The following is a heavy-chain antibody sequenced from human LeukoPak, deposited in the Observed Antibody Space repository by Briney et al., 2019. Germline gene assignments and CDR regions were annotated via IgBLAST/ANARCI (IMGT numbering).Heavy chain of an antibody. J-gene: IGHJ6*03. Sequence: GGSLRLSCAASGFTFRSYAMHWVRQAPGKGLEWVAVVWYDGNKKYYADSVKGRFTISRDSSENTLHLQMDSLRVEDMAVYYCAKGQGSYYPYYYMDDWGTGTTVTVSS. CDR1: GFTFRSYA. V-gene: IGHV3-33*06. D-gene: IGHD1-26*01. CDR3: AKGQGSYYPYYYMDD. CDR2: VWYDGNKK.